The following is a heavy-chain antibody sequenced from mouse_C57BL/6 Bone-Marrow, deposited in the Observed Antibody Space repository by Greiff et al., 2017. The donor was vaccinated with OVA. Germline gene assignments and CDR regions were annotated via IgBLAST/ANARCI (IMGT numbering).Heavy chain of an antibody. V-gene: IGHV14-4*01. CDR1: GFNIKDDY. CDR2: IDPENGDT. D-gene: IGHD1-1*01. J-gene: IGHJ4*01. CDR3: TTVTTVVATWDYYAMDY. Sequence: VQLKQSGAELVRPGASVKLSCTASGFNIKDDYMHWVKQRPEQGLEWIGWIDPENGDTEYASKFQGKATITADTSSNTAYLQLSSLTSEDTAVYYCTTVTTVVATWDYYAMDYWGQGTSVTVSS.